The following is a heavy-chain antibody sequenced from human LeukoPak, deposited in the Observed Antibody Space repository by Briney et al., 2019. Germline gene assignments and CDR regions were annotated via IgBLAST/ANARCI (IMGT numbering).Heavy chain of an antibody. Sequence: GASVKVSCKASGYTFTIYGISWVRQAPGQGLEWMGWISAYNGNTNYAQKLQGRVTMTTDTSTSTAYMELRSLRSDDTAVYYCARSYDFWSGYGRNWFDPWGQGTLVTVSS. J-gene: IGHJ5*02. CDR3: ARSYDFWSGYGRNWFDP. CDR2: ISAYNGNT. CDR1: GYTFTIYG. D-gene: IGHD3-3*01. V-gene: IGHV1-18*01.